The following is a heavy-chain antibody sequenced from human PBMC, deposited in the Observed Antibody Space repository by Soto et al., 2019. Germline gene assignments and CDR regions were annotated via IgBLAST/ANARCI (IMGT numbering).Heavy chain of an antibody. D-gene: IGHD3-16*02. CDR2: IYSGGST. CDR1: GFTASSNY. V-gene: IGHV3-53*01. J-gene: IGHJ6*02. CDR3: ARDRPIYDNVWGSYRYRNGMDA. Sequence: PGGSLRLSCAASGFTASSNYMSWVRQAPGKGLEWVSVIYSGGSTYYADPVKGRFTISRDNSKNTLYLQMNSLRAEDTAVYYCARDRPIYDNVWGSYRYRNGMDAWGQGTTVTVSS.